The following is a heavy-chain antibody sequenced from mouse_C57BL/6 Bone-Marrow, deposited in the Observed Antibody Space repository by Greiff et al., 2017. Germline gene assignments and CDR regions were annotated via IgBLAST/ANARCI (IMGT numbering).Heavy chain of an antibody. CDR3: ARWDYYYAMDY. CDR1: GYTFTNYW. CDR2: IYPGGGYT. V-gene: IGHV1-63*01. Sequence: QVQLQQSGAELVRPGTSVKMSCKASGYTFTNYWIGWAKQRPGHGLEWIGDIYPGGGYTNYNEKFKGKATLTADKSSSTAYMQFSSLTSADSAIYYCARWDYYYAMDYWGQGTSVTVSS. J-gene: IGHJ4*01. D-gene: IGHD4-1*01.